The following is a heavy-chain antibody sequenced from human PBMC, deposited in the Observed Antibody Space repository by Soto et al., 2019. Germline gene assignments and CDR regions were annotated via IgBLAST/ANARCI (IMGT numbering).Heavy chain of an antibody. Sequence: PGGSLRLSCAASGFTFSSYAMHWVRQAPGKGLEWVSYISSSSSTIYYADSVKGRFTISRDNAKNSLYLQMNSLRAEDTAVYYCARADSGYAHGYYYYGMDVWGQGTTVTVS. CDR2: ISSSSSTI. CDR3: ARADSGYAHGYYYYGMDV. CDR1: GFTFSSYA. J-gene: IGHJ6*02. V-gene: IGHV3-48*01. D-gene: IGHD5-12*01.